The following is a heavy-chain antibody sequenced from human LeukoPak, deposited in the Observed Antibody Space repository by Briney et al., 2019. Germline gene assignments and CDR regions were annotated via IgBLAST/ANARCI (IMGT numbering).Heavy chain of an antibody. Sequence: GGSLRLSCAASGFTVSSNYMSWVRQAPGKGLERVSVIYSGGSTYYADSVKGRFIISRDNSKNTLYLQMNSLRAEDTAVYYCVTPSYSSSWYVALGYWGQGTLVTVSS. V-gene: IGHV3-66*01. CDR3: VTPSYSSSWYVALGY. CDR1: GFTVSSNY. CDR2: IYSGGST. J-gene: IGHJ4*02. D-gene: IGHD6-13*01.